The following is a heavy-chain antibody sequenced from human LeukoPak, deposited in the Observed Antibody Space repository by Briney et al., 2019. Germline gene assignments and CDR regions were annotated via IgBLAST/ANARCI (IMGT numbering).Heavy chain of an antibody. CDR1: GYTFTSYD. J-gene: IGHJ4*02. D-gene: IGHD3-22*01. CDR2: MNPNSGNT. Sequence: GASVKVSCKASGYTFTSYDINWVRQATGQGLEWMGWMNPNSGNTGYAQKFQGRVTITRNTSISTAYMELSSLRSEDTAVYYCARGGGYYYDSSGYYKYWGQGTLVTVSS. V-gene: IGHV1-8*03. CDR3: ARGGGYYYDSSGYYKY.